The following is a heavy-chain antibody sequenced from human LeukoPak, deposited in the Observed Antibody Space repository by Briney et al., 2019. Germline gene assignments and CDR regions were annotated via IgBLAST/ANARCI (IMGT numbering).Heavy chain of an antibody. CDR1: GYTFTGYY. CDR3: ARGEGPLDYYDSGGYYPKDDAFDI. CDR2: IIPIFGTA. D-gene: IGHD3-22*01. V-gene: IGHV1-69*05. Sequence: SVKVSCKASGYTFTGYYMHWVRQAPGQGLEWMGRIIPIFGTANYAQKFQGRVTITTDESTSTAYMELSSLRSEDTAVYYCARGEGPLDYYDSGGYYPKDDAFDIWGQGTMVTVSS. J-gene: IGHJ3*02.